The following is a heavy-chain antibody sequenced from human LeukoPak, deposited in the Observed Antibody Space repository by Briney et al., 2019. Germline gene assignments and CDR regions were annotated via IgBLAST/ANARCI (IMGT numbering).Heavy chain of an antibody. CDR3: AKEELLAFDY. V-gene: IGHV1-2*02. D-gene: IGHD1-7*01. CDR2: VNPNSGGT. Sequence: ASVKVSCKASGYTFSGYYMHWVRQAPGQGLEWMGWVNPNSGGTNYAQKFQGRVTMTTDTSISTAYMELSRLRSDDTAVYYCAKEELLAFDYWGQGSLVTVSS. CDR1: GYTFSGYY. J-gene: IGHJ4*02.